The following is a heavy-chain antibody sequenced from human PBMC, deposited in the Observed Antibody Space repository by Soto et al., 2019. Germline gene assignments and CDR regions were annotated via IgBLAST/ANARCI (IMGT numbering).Heavy chain of an antibody. CDR3: ARVYYDILTGYYSWFDP. J-gene: IGHJ5*02. CDR1: GGSITSRDYY. D-gene: IGHD3-9*01. Sequence: SETLSLTCTVSGGSITSRDYYWGWIRRPPGKGLEWIGSIFYTGNTYYNPSLKSRVTILVDTSKNQFSLKLSSVTAADTAVYYCARVYYDILTGYYSWFDPWGQGTLVTVSS. CDR2: IFYTGNT. V-gene: IGHV4-39*07.